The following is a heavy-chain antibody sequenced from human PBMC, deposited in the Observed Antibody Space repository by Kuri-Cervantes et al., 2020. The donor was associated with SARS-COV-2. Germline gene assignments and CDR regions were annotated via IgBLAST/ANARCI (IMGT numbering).Heavy chain of an antibody. J-gene: IGHJ5*02. CDR2: IYYTGST. CDR3: ARASSAPFGSGSWWFDP. CDR1: GGLISTGAYY. Sequence: SEPLTLPCALSGGLISTGAYYWSSIRQHPGKGLERIGYIYYTGSTYYNPSHRGRVTISLDISKNQFSLNLSSVTDAATAVYYCARASSAPFGSGSWWFDPWGQGTQVTVSS. V-gene: IGHV4-31*11. D-gene: IGHD3-10*01.